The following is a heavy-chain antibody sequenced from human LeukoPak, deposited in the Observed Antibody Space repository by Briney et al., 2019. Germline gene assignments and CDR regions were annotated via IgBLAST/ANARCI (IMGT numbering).Heavy chain of an antibody. CDR1: GFTFSDYY. D-gene: IGHD6-19*01. J-gene: IGHJ3*02. Sequence: PGGSLRLSCAVSGFTFSDYYMSWIRQAPGKGLEWLSYIRTSNSDTNYADSVKGRLTISRDNARNSLHLQMNSLRAEDTAVYYCARHSSGWWDAFDIWGQGTMVTVSS. CDR3: ARHSSGWWDAFDI. CDR2: IRTSNSDT. V-gene: IGHV3-11*03.